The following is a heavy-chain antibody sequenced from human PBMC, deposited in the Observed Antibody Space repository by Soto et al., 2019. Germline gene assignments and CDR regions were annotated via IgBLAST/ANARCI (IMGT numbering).Heavy chain of an antibody. CDR1: GFNFKKFA. J-gene: IGHJ1*01. CDR2: ISCCGGST. Sequence: GSLRLSCAASGFNFKKFAMAWVRQAPGEGLEWVSGISCCGGSTSYADSVKGRFSIARDDSKNTLSLQMNSLRVEDTAQYYCSKAAGEQLLVLHLHDGGQGTLV. V-gene: IGHV3-23*01. CDR3: SKAAGEQLLVLHLHD. D-gene: IGHD6-19*01.